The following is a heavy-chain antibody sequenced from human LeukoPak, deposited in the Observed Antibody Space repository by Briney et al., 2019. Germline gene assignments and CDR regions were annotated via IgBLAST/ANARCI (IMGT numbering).Heavy chain of an antibody. D-gene: IGHD4-17*01. CDR3: ARAFSTTAFDY. CDR1: GFIFSTYW. V-gene: IGHV3-7*01. J-gene: IGHJ4*02. CDR2: IKQDGSDK. Sequence: GGSLRLSCAASGFIFSTYWMSWVRQAPGKGLEWVANIKQDGSDKYYDGSVKGRFTISRDNARNSLYLQMNSLRAEDTAVYYCARAFSTTAFDYWGQGTLVTVSS.